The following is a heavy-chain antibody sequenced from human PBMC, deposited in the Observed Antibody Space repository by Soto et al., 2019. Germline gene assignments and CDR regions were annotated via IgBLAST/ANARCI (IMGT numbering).Heavy chain of an antibody. CDR2: ISGSGGST. CDR1: GVTFSSYA. J-gene: IGHJ5*02. Sequence: PGGSLRLSCAASGVTFSSYAMSWVRQAPGKGLEWVSAISGSGGSTYYADSVKGRFTISRDNSKNTLYLQMNSLRAEDTAVYYCAKYSSSWHRGRNWFDPWGQGTLVTVSS. V-gene: IGHV3-23*01. D-gene: IGHD6-13*01. CDR3: AKYSSSWHRGRNWFDP.